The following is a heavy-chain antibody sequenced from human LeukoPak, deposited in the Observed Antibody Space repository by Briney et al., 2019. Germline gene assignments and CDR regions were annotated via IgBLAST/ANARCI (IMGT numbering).Heavy chain of an antibody. J-gene: IGHJ6*02. D-gene: IGHD3-10*01. Sequence: PGGSLRLSCAASGFTFSSYDMHWVRQATGKGLEWVSAIGTAGDTYYPGSVKGGFTISRENAKNSLYLQMNSLRAGDTAVYYCARASLLWFGSEGMDVWGQGTTVTVSS. V-gene: IGHV3-13*01. CDR2: IGTAGDT. CDR1: GFTFSSYD. CDR3: ARASLLWFGSEGMDV.